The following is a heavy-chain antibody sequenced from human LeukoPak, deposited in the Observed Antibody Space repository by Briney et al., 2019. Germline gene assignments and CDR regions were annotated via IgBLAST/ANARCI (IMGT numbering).Heavy chain of an antibody. CDR1: GYTFTSYG. CDR2: ISAYNGNT. Sequence: ASVKVSCKASGYTFTSYGISWVRQAPGQGLEWMGWISAYNGNTNYAQKLQGRVTMTTDTSTSTAYMELRSLRSDDTAVYYCARVRRYYYGSGSYYIWFDYWGQGTLVTVSS. CDR3: ARVRRYYYGSGSYYIWFDY. J-gene: IGHJ4*02. D-gene: IGHD3-10*01. V-gene: IGHV1-18*01.